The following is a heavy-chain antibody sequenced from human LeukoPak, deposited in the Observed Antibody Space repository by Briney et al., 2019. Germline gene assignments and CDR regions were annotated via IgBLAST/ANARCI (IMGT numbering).Heavy chain of an antibody. D-gene: IGHD1-26*01. V-gene: IGHV4-61*01. J-gene: IGHJ2*01. CDR3: ARMRGSREVGDNRIWYFDL. CDR1: GGSVSSGSYY. Sequence: SETLSLTCTVSGGSVSSGSYYWSWIRQPPGKGLEWIGYIYYSGSTNYNPSLKSRVTISVDTSKNQFSLKLSSVTAADTAVYYCARMRGSREVGDNRIWYFDLWGRGTLVAVSS. CDR2: IYYSGST.